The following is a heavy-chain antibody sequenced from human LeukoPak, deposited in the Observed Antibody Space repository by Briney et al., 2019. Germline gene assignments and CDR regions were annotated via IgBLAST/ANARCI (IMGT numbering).Heavy chain of an antibody. Sequence: PGGSLRLSCAASGFPFDSYGMHWVRQGPGKGLEWVSGISWNSGNIVHADSVKGRFTISRDNAKKSLYLQMNSLRPEDTALYYCAADSSSWFPVDFDFWGQGALVTVSS. V-gene: IGHV3-9*01. CDR3: AADSSSWFPVDFDF. J-gene: IGHJ4*02. D-gene: IGHD6-13*01. CDR1: GFPFDSYG. CDR2: ISWNSGNI.